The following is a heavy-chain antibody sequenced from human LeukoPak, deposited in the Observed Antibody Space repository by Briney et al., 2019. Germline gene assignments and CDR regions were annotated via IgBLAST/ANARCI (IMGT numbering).Heavy chain of an antibody. CDR1: GFTVSSNY. J-gene: IGHJ4*02. D-gene: IGHD4-23*01. Sequence: PGGSLRLSCAASGFTVSSNYMSWVRQAPGKGLEWVSVIYSGGSTYYADSVKGRFTISRDNSKNTLYLQMNSLRAEDTAVYYCARGDVYGGSPFDYWGQGTLVTVSS. CDR3: ARGDVYGGSPFDY. V-gene: IGHV3-66*02. CDR2: IYSGGST.